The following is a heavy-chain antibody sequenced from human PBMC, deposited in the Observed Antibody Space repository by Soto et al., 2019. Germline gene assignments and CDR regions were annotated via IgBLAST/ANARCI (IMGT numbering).Heavy chain of an antibody. CDR2: IWYDGSNK. CDR1: GFTFSSYG. D-gene: IGHD6-6*01. V-gene: IGHV3-33*01. CDR3: ASRIAARPNYYYDGMDV. Sequence: PGGSLRLSCAASGFTFSSYGMRWVRQAPGKGLEWVAVIWYDGSNKYYADSVKGRFTISRDNSKNTLYLQMNSLRAEDTAVYYCASRIAARPNYYYDGMDVWGQGTTVTASS. J-gene: IGHJ6*02.